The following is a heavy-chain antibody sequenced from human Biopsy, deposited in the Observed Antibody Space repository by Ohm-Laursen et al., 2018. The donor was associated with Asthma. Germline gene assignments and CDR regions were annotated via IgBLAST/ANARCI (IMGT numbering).Heavy chain of an antibody. V-gene: IGHV1-18*01. CDR1: GYTFNSAG. CDR3: ARAVDYSHYYGIDV. J-gene: IGHJ6*02. CDR2: ISVYNGNT. D-gene: IGHD3-10*01. Sequence: GASVKVSCKASGYTFNSAGITWGRQAPGQGLEWMGWISVYNGNTKVAQKLQDRVTMITGTSTSTAYMELRSLRSDDTAVYFCARAVDYSHYYGIDVWGQGTTVTVS.